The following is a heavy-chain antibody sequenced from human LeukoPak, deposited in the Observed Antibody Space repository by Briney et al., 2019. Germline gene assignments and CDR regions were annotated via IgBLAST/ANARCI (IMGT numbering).Heavy chain of an antibody. Sequence: PSETLSLTCTVSGGSISSSSYYWGWIRQPPGKGLEWIGEINHSGSTNYNPSLKSRVTISVDTSKNQFSLKLSSVTAADTAVYYCARGTTVSYYYYYYMDVWGKGTTVTVSS. CDR1: GGSISSSSYY. J-gene: IGHJ6*03. V-gene: IGHV4-39*07. CDR3: ARGTTVSYYYYYYMDV. CDR2: INHSGST. D-gene: IGHD1-1*01.